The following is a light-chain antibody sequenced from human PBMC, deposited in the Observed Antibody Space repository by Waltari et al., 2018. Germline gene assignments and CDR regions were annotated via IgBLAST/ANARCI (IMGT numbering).Light chain of an antibody. Sequence: VTITCQASQDITIYLNWYQQKPGKAPKLLIYDTSKLETGVPSRFSGSGSGTHFTFTISSLQPEDIATYYCQVSFHFPLTFGGGTKLEIK. J-gene: IGKJ4*01. V-gene: IGKV1-33*01. CDR2: DTS. CDR1: QDITIY. CDR3: QVSFHFPLT.